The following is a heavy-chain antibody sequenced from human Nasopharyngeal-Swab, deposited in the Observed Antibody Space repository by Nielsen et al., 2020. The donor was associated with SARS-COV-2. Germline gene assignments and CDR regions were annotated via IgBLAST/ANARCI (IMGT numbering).Heavy chain of an antibody. Sequence: GESLKISYAASGFTFSSYSMNWVRQAPGKGLEWVSSISSSSSYIYYADSVKGRFTISRDNAKNSLYLQMNSLRAEDTAVYYCAGGSGYDTFDYWGQGTLVTVSS. CDR3: AGGSGYDTFDY. V-gene: IGHV3-21*01. CDR1: GFTFSSYS. J-gene: IGHJ4*02. CDR2: ISSSSSYI. D-gene: IGHD5-12*01.